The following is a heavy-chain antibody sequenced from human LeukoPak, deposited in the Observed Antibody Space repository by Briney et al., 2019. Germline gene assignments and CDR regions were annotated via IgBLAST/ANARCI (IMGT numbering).Heavy chain of an antibody. CDR2: INPSGGST. V-gene: IGHV1-46*01. CDR1: GYTFTSYY. D-gene: IGHD1-7*01. J-gene: IGHJ3*02. CDR3: ARATNWNYAFDI. Sequence: ASVKVSCKASGYTFTSYYMHWVRQAPGQGLEWMGIINPSGGSTSYAQKLQGRVTMTTDTSTTTAYMELRSLRSDDTAVYYCARATNWNYAFDIWGQGTTVTVSS.